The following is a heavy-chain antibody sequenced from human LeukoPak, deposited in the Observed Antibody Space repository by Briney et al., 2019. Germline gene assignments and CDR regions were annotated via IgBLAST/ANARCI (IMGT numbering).Heavy chain of an antibody. CDR1: GFTFSSCA. D-gene: IGHD1-1*01. V-gene: IGHV3-23*01. Sequence: GGSLRLSCAASGFTFSSCAMTWVRQVPGKGLEWVSAISGTGGSTHYTDSVRGRFTISRDNSKNTLYLQMNSLRAEDTAVYYCAKDLQPLANWGQGTLVTVSS. J-gene: IGHJ4*02. CDR2: ISGTGGST. CDR3: AKDLQPLAN.